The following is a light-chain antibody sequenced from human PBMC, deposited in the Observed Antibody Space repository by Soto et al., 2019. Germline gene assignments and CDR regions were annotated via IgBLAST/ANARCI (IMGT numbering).Light chain of an antibody. CDR2: LGS. Sequence: TKSPSTLSASVGDRVTITCRASQGIGNYLDWYLQKPGQSPQLLIYLGSNRASGVPDRFSGSGSGTDFTLKISRVEAEDVGVYYCVQALQSPPWTFGQGTKADI. CDR3: VQALQSPPWT. V-gene: IGKV2-28*01. CDR1: QGIGNY. J-gene: IGKJ1*01.